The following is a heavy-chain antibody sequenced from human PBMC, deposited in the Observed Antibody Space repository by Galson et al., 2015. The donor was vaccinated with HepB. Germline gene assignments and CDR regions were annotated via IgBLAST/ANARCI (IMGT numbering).Heavy chain of an antibody. CDR3: ARQGALEDIVVVGGWYFDL. CDR2: IYPGDSDT. J-gene: IGHJ2*01. V-gene: IGHV5-51*01. CDR1: GYSFTSYW. Sequence: QSGAEVKKPGESLKISCKASGYSFTSYWIGWVRQMPGKGLEWMGIIYPGDSDTRYSPSFQGQVTISADKSISTAYLQWSSLKASDTAMYYGARQGALEDIVVVGGWYFDLWGRGTLVTVSS. D-gene: IGHD2-15*01.